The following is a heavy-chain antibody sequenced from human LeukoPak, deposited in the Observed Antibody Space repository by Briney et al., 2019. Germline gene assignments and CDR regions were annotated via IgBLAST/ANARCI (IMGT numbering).Heavy chain of an antibody. J-gene: IGHJ4*02. D-gene: IGHD6-13*01. V-gene: IGHV4-39*07. Sequence: PPETLSLTCTVSGGSLTSSSSYWGWIRQPPGKGLEWIGSIYYSGSTYYTPSLKSRVTISVDTTKNQFSLRLISVTAADTGVYYCARDRAQIAAAGLDYWGQGTLVTVSS. CDR1: GGSLTSSSSY. CDR2: IYYSGST. CDR3: ARDRAQIAAAGLDY.